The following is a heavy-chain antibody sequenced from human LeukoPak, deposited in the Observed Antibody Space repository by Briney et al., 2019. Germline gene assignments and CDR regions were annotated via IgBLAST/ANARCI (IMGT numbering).Heavy chain of an antibody. D-gene: IGHD5-24*01. CDR1: GYTFTTYA. Sequence: ASVKVSCKASGYTFTTYAMNWVRQAPGQGLEWVGWINTNTGNPTYAQGFTGRFVFSLDTSVSTPYLQISSLKAEDTAVYYCARADLEMTTMVSAFDIWGQGTMVTVSS. V-gene: IGHV7-4-1*02. J-gene: IGHJ3*02. CDR3: ARADLEMTTMVSAFDI. CDR2: INTNTGNP.